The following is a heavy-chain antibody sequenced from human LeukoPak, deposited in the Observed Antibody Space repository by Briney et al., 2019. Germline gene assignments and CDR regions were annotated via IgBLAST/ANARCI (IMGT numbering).Heavy chain of an antibody. CDR3: ALFGRYSSGPFNWFDP. V-gene: IGHV1-18*01. D-gene: IGHD6-19*01. J-gene: IGHJ5*02. CDR1: GYTFTNYG. CDR2: IGAYTGNT. Sequence: ASVKVSCKTSGYTFTNYGINWVRQAPGQGLEWMGWIGAYTGNTNYAQKLQGRVTMTTDTSTSTAYMELRSLRSDDTAVYYCALFGRYSSGPFNWFDPWGQGTLVTVSS.